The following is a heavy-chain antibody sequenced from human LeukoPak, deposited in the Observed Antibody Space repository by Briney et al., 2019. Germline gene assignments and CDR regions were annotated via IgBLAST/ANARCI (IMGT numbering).Heavy chain of an antibody. V-gene: IGHV1-18*01. CDR3: ARDRARYGGREEGMDV. D-gene: IGHD4-23*01. J-gene: IGHJ6*02. Sequence: AASVKVSCKASGYTFTSYGISWVRQAPGQGLEWMGWISAYNGNTNYAQKLQGRVTMTTDTSTSTAYMELRSLRSDDTAVYYCARDRARYGGREEGMDVWGQGTTVTVSS. CDR2: ISAYNGNT. CDR1: GYTFTSYG.